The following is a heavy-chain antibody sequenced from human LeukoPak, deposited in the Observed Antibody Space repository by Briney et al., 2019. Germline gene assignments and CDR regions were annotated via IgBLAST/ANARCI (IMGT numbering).Heavy chain of an antibody. J-gene: IGHJ4*02. Sequence: GGSLRLSCAASGFTFSSYTMNWVRQAPGKGLQWVSSIRGSSDYMSYADSVKGRFTISRDSANNSLYLQMNSLRAEDTAVYYCARRSGDSGHDYWGQGTLVTVSS. CDR1: GFTFSSYT. V-gene: IGHV3-21*01. D-gene: IGHD2-21*02. CDR2: IRGSSDYM. CDR3: ARRSGDSGHDY.